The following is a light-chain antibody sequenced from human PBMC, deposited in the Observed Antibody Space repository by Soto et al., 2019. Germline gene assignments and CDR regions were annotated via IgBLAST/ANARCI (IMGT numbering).Light chain of an antibody. CDR1: SSDVGGYNY. CDR2: EVS. V-gene: IGLV2-14*01. Sequence: QSVLTQPASVSGSPGQSITISCTGTSSDVGGYNYVSWYQQYPGKAPKLMIYEVSNRPSGVSNRFSGSKSGNTASLTISGLQAEDEADYYCSSYTSSSTQVFGGGTKLTVL. J-gene: IGLJ2*01. CDR3: SSYTSSSTQV.